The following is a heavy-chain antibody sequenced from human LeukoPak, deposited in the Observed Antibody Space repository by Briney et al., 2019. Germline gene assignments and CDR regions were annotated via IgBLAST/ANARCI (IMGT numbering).Heavy chain of an antibody. J-gene: IGHJ3*02. Sequence: GGSLRLSCAASGFTFSDYYMSWIRQAPATGLEWLSYTSPSGGTIYYTDSVKGRFTMSRDNAQNALYLEMNSLRAEDTAVYYCAREKKTEWTTGAFDMWGQGTMVIVSS. CDR2: TSPSGGTI. CDR1: GFTFSDYY. D-gene: IGHD3-3*01. CDR3: AREKKTEWTTGAFDM. V-gene: IGHV3-11*01.